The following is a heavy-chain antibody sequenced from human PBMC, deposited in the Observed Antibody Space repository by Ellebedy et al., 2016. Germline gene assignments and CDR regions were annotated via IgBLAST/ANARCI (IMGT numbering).Heavy chain of an antibody. J-gene: IGHJ3*02. D-gene: IGHD2-2*03. CDR2: ISSSGSTI. V-gene: IGHV3-11*01. CDR3: AKDTPRLDIVVVPAKGDAFDI. Sequence: GESLKISXAASGFTVSSNYMSWIRQAPGKGLEWVSYISSSGSTIYYADSVKGRFTISRDNAKNSLYLQMNSLRAEDTAVYYCAKDTPRLDIVVVPAKGDAFDIWGQGTMVTVSS. CDR1: GFTVSSNY.